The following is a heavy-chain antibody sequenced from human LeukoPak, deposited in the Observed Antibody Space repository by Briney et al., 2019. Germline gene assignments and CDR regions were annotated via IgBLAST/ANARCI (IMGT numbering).Heavy chain of an antibody. Sequence: GKPLKISCKGSGYRFTSYWIGWVRQMPGKGLEWMGIIYPGDSDTRYSPSFQGLVTISADKSIRTAYLQWSSLKASDTAMYYCARTYYYASGPIDFDYWGQGTLVTVSS. D-gene: IGHD3-10*01. J-gene: IGHJ4*02. V-gene: IGHV5-51*01. CDR2: IYPGDSDT. CDR3: ARTYYYASGPIDFDY. CDR1: GYRFTSYW.